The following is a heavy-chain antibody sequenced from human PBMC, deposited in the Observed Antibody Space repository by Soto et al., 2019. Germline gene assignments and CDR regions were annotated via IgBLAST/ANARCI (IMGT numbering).Heavy chain of an antibody. CDR3: ARDAQIEYDYIWGSYRYPYYYYIDG. Sequence: QVQLQESGPGLVKPSQTLSLTCTVSGGSISSGGYYWSWIRQHPGKGLERIGYIYYSGSTYYNPSLTSRVTISVDTSKNQVSMQLSSVTAADTAVYYCARDAQIEYDYIWGSYRYPYYYYIDGWGKGTTVTVSS. CDR1: GGSISSGGYY. D-gene: IGHD3-16*02. J-gene: IGHJ6*03. V-gene: IGHV4-31*03. CDR2: IYYSGST.